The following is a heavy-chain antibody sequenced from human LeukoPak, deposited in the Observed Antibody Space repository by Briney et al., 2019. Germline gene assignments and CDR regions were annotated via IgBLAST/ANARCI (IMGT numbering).Heavy chain of an antibody. J-gene: IGHJ4*02. V-gene: IGHV5-51*01. CDR3: ARGVEVEMATIIVLTSELYYFDY. CDR1: GYSFTSYW. CDR2: IYPGDSDT. D-gene: IGHD5-24*01. Sequence: GESLKISCKGSGYSFTSYWIGWVRQMPGKGLEWMGIIYPGDSDTRYSPSFQGQVTISADKSISTAYLQWSSLKASDTAMYYCARGVEVEMATIIVLTSELYYFDYWGQGTLVTVSS.